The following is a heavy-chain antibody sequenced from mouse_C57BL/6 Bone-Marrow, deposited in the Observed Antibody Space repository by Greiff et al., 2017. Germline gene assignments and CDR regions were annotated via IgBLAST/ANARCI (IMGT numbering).Heavy chain of an antibody. D-gene: IGHD2-2*01. V-gene: IGHV1-53*01. Sequence: VQLQQPGTELVKPGASVKLSCKASGYTFTSYWMHWVKQRPGQGLEWIGNINPSNGGTNYNEKFKSKATLTVDKSSSTAYMKLSSLTSEDSAVYYCGYYGYDGPCWYFDVWGTGTTVTVSS. J-gene: IGHJ1*03. CDR2: INPSNGGT. CDR3: GYYGYDGPCWYFDV. CDR1: GYTFTSYW.